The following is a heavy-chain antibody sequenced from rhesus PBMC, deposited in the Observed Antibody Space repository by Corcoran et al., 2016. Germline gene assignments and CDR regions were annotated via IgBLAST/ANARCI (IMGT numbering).Heavy chain of an antibody. CDR1: GGSISSNY. V-gene: IGHV4-160*01. J-gene: IGHJ4*01. Sequence: QVQLQQWGEGLVKPSETLSLTCAVYGGSISSNYWSWIRQPPGKGLEWIGRIRSGASTNYNPSLKRRITISIAPSKNLFSLKLSSVTAADTAVYYCARMEYCTGSGCYMGNRTGTFDYWGQGVLVTVSS. D-gene: IGHD2-21*01. CDR3: ARMEYCTGSGCYMGNRTGTFDY. CDR2: IRSGAST.